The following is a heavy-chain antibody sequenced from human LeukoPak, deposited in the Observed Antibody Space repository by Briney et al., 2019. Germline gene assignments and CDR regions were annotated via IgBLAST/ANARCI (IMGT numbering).Heavy chain of an antibody. D-gene: IGHD6-13*01. Sequence: SQTLSLTCTVSVGSISSGGYYWSWIRQHPGKGLEWIRYIYYSGSTYYYPSLKSRVTISVDTSKNQFSLKLSSVTAADTAVYYCARYGLRAAAGNSWFDPWDQGTLVTVSS. CDR2: IYYSGST. CDR3: ARYGLRAAAGNSWFDP. CDR1: VGSISSGGYY. V-gene: IGHV4-31*03. J-gene: IGHJ5*02.